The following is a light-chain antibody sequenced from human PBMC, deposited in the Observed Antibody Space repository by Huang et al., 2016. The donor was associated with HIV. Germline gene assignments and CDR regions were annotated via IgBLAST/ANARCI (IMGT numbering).Light chain of an antibody. CDR2: GTS. Sequence: IVLTQSPATLAWYPGERVTLSCRASQSVGNYIAWYQQHPGQSPKLLIYGTSNRATGTPVRFSGSGSGTDFTLTISSLESEDFAVYYCQQRSSGVTFGGGTKVQVK. V-gene: IGKV3-11*01. CDR3: QQRSSGVT. J-gene: IGKJ4*01. CDR1: QSVGNY.